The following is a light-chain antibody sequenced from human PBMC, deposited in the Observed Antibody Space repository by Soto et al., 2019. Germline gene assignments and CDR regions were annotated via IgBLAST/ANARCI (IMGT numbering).Light chain of an antibody. CDR3: QHYRHWPRK. V-gene: IGKV3-15*01. Sequence: EIVLTQSPATLSVSPGYRVTLSCRASQSVDIYLAWYQQRPGQAPRLLVYGASTKASDMPGRFSGRGSGTEFVSTINTLQYEDLAVYYIQHYRHWPRKFGRETKVEIK. CDR2: GAS. J-gene: IGKJ1*01. CDR1: QSVDIY.